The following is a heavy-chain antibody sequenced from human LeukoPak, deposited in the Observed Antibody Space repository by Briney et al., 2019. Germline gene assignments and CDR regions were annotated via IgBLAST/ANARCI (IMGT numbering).Heavy chain of an antibody. D-gene: IGHD2-15*01. CDR1: GGSISRGGYS. CDR2: IYHSGST. CDR3: AKGSAYCSGGSCYSGAFDI. Sequence: SETLSLTCAVSGGSISRGGYSWSWIRQPPGKGLEWNGHIYHSGSTYYDPSLKSRVTISVDRSKNQFSLKLSSVTAADTAVYYCAKGSAYCSGGSCYSGAFDIWGQGTMVTVSS. V-gene: IGHV4-30-2*01. J-gene: IGHJ3*02.